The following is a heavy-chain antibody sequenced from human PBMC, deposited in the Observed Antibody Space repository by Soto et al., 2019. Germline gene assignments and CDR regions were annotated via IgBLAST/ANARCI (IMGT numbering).Heavy chain of an antibody. CDR1: EVTFASYD. V-gene: IGHV3-23*01. Sequence: PGGSLRLSCVASEVTFASYDMNWVRQAPGKGLEWVSLITSGGGGANYADSVKGRFTISRDNSKNSLYLQMNSLRAEDTAIYHCFKEGRDWNSRGSFDLWGRGTMVTVSS. J-gene: IGHJ3*01. CDR2: ITSGGGGA. D-gene: IGHD1-1*01. CDR3: FKEGRDWNSRGSFDL.